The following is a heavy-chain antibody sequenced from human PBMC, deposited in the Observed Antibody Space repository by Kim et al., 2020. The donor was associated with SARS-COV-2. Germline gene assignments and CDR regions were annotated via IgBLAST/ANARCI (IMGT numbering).Heavy chain of an antibody. CDR3: AKDVLGWSFDY. CDR1: GFNFANNA. D-gene: IGHD2-15*01. CDR2: IGSDVKT. J-gene: IGHJ4*02. Sequence: GGSLRLSCVASGFNFANNAMSWVRQAPGKGLEWVSGIGSDVKTHYADSVKGRFTISRDNSKNTLYLQMNSLRADDTAVYYCAKDVLGWSFDYWGQGTLVT. V-gene: IGHV3-23*01.